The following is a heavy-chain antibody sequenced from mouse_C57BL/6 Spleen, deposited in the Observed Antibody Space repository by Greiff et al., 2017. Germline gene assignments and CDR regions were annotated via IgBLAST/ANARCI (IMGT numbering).Heavy chain of an antibody. J-gene: IGHJ4*01. D-gene: IGHD1-1*01. V-gene: IGHV14-4*01. Sequence: EVQLQQSGAELVRPGASVKLSCTASGFNIKDYYMHWVKQRPEQGLEWIGWIDPDNGDTEYASKFQGKATITADTSSNTTYLQLSSLTSEDTAVYYCTVNDGSRYAMGGWGPGTSVTVSS. CDR2: IDPDNGDT. CDR1: GFNIKDYY. CDR3: TVNDGSRYAMGG.